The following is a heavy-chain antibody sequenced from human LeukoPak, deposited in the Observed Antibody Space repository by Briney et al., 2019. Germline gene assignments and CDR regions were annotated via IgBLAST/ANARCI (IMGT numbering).Heavy chain of an antibody. CDR1: GYTFTGYY. D-gene: IGHD6-13*01. V-gene: IGHV1-2*02. Sequence: ASVKVSCKASGYTFTGYYMHWVRQAPGQGLEWMGWINPNSGGTNYAQKFQGRVTMTRDTSISTAYMELSRLRSDDTAVYYCAREFPGYSSSWYDDYFDYRGQGTLVTVSS. CDR2: INPNSGGT. CDR3: AREFPGYSSSWYDDYFDY. J-gene: IGHJ4*02.